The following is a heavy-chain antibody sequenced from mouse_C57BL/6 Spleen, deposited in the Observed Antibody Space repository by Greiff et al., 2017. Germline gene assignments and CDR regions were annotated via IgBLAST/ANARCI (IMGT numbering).Heavy chain of an antibody. CDR1: GYTFTSYW. D-gene: IGHD1-1*01. J-gene: IGHJ3*01. CDR3: AREYYGRSYGCAY. V-gene: IGHV1-72*01. CDR2: IDPNSGGT. Sequence: QVQLQQPGAELVKPGASVKLSCKASGYTFTSYWMHWVKQRPGRGLEWIGRIDPNSGGTKYNEKFKSKATLTVDKPTSTAYMQLSSRTSEDSAVYYCAREYYGRSYGCAYWGQGTLVTVSA.